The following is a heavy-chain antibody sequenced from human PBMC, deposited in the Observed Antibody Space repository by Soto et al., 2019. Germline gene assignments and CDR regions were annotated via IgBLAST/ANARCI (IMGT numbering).Heavy chain of an antibody. Sequence: SETLCLTWTVSGGYIISGGDYWSWISQHPGKGLEWIGYIYYSGSTYYNPSLKSRVTISVDTSKNQFSLKLSSVTAADTAVYYCARDRGSGDYYYGMDVWGQGTTVTLSS. CDR1: GGYIISGGDY. D-gene: IGHD3-16*01. J-gene: IGHJ6*02. CDR2: IYYSGST. V-gene: IGHV4-31*02. CDR3: ARDRGSGDYYYGMDV.